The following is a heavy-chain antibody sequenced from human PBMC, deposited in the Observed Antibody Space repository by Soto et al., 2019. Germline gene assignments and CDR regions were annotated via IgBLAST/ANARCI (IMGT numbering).Heavy chain of an antibody. CDR1: GGTFSSYT. D-gene: IGHD3-10*01. CDR2: IIPILGIA. J-gene: IGHJ4*02. Sequence: SVKVSCKASGGTFSSYTISWVRQAPGQGLEWMGRIIPILGIANYAQKFQGRVTITADKSTSTAYMELSSLRSEDTAVYYCAASYYYGSGTPSATDYWGQGTLVTVSS. V-gene: IGHV1-69*02. CDR3: AASYYYGSGTPSATDY.